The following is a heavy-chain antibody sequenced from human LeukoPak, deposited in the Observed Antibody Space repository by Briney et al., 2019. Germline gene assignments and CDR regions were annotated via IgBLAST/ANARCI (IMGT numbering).Heavy chain of an antibody. CDR3: AKDLYTVPGACDK. V-gene: IGHV3-23*01. CDR2: ISVKSNRT. D-gene: IGHD6-19*01. J-gene: IGHJ4*02. CDR1: GFTFSTYA. Sequence: GGSLRLSCAASGFTFSTYAVSWFRQAPGKGLEWVSGISVKSNRTYYADSVEGRFTISTDISKNTLYLQMNSLSAEDTAIYYCAKDLYTVPGACDKWGQGTQVTVSS.